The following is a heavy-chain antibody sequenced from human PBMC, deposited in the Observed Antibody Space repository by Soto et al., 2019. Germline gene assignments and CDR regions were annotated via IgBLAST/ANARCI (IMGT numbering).Heavy chain of an antibody. CDR1: GYTFTSYD. Sequence: ASVKVSCKASGYTFTSYDINWVRQATGQGLEWMGWMNPNSGNTAYAQKFQGRVTMTRNTSISTACMELSSLRSEDTAVYYCARDRETYGMDVWGRGTTVTVSS. V-gene: IGHV1-8*01. J-gene: IGHJ6*02. CDR3: ARDRETYGMDV. CDR2: MNPNSGNT.